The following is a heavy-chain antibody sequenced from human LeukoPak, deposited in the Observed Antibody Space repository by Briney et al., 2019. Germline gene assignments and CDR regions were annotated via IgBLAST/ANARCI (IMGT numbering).Heavy chain of an antibody. J-gene: IGHJ5*02. CDR3: ARAIATAGTSSWFDP. Sequence: GGSLRLSCAASGFTFSSYAMSWVRQAPGKGLEWVSAISGSGGGTYYADSVKGRFTISRDNSKNTLDLQMNSLGAEDTAVYHCARAIATAGTSSWFDPWGQGTLVTVSS. D-gene: IGHD6-13*01. CDR2: ISGSGGGT. V-gene: IGHV3-23*01. CDR1: GFTFSSYA.